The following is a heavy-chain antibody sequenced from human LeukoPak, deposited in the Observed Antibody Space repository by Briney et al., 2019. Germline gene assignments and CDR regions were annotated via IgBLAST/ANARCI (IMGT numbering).Heavy chain of an antibody. V-gene: IGHV1-24*01. CDR2: FDPEDGET. CDR3: ATDGDRYGYELEY. J-gene: IGHJ4*02. CDR1: GYTLTELS. D-gene: IGHD5-18*01. Sequence: ASVKVSCKVSGYTLTELSMHWVRQAPGKGLEWMGGFDPEDGETINAQKFQGRVTMTEDTSTDTAYMELSSLRSEDTAVYYCATDGDRYGYELEYWGQGTLVTVSS.